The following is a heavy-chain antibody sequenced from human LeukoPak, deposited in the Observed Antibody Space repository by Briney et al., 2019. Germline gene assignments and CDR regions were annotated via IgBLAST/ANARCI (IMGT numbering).Heavy chain of an antibody. V-gene: IGHV4-59*08. CDR1: GVSMRTYY. CDR2: VSYSGNT. J-gene: IGHJ4*02. Sequence: PSETLSPTCTVSGVSMRTYYWSWIRQPPGKGLEWIGYVSYSGNTDYNPSLKSRLTISIDTSETQFSLKLTSVTAADTAIYYCASQGSDSGWFYFWGQGTLVTVSS. CDR3: ASQGSDSGWFYF. D-gene: IGHD6-19*01.